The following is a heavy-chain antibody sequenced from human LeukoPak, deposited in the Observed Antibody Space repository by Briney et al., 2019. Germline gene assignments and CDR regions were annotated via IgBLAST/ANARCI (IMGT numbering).Heavy chain of an antibody. CDR3: ARVGHYYESNGYPFSYYFDY. D-gene: IGHD3-22*01. J-gene: IGHJ4*02. CDR1: GFTFSNYT. Sequence: GGSLRLSCAASGFTFSNYTMSWVRQAPGKGLEWVSSISSSSSYIYYADSVKGRFTISRDNAKNTLYLQMNSLRAEDTAVFYCARVGHYYESNGYPFSYYFDYWGQGTLVTVSS. CDR2: ISSSSSYI. V-gene: IGHV3-21*06.